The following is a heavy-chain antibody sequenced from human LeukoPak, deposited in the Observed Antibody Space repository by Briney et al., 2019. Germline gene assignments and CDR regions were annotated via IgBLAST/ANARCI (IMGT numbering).Heavy chain of an antibody. Sequence: GASVTVSCKASGYTFTGYYMHWVRQAPGQGLEWMGWINPNSGGTNYAQKFQGRVTMTRDTSISTAYMELSRLRSDDTAVYYCAREEAYCSSSSCHLDYWGQGTLVTVSS. CDR1: GYTFTGYY. CDR3: AREEAYCSSSSCHLDY. V-gene: IGHV1-2*02. D-gene: IGHD2-2*01. CDR2: INPNSGGT. J-gene: IGHJ4*02.